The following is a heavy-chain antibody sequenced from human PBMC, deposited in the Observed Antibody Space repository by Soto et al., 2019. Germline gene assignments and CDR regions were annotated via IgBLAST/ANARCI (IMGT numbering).Heavy chain of an antibody. J-gene: IGHJ6*02. D-gene: IGHD5-12*01. Sequence: ASVKVSCKASGYTFTSHSIHWVRQAPGQGLEWMGWIIPNIGSPNYAQKFQGRVTMTVDTSMSTAYMELSRLRSDDTAVYYCAXEREMATTSDYYYGMDVWGQGTTVTVSS. CDR1: GYTFTSHS. CDR3: AXEREMATTSDYYYGMDV. V-gene: IGHV1-2*02. CDR2: IIPNIGSP.